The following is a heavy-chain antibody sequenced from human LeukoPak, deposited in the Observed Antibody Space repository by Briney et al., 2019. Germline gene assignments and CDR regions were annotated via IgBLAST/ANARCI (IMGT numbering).Heavy chain of an antibody. CDR3: VGATIAAAGFSFGY. V-gene: IGHV4-59*11. CDR2: VYYLGST. CDR1: GGSISSHY. J-gene: IGHJ4*02. D-gene: IGHD6-13*01. Sequence: SETLSLTCTVSGGSISSHYWSWIRQPPGKGLEWIGYVYYLGSTNYNPSLNSRVIISLDTSKDQFSLKLSSVTAADTALYYCVGATIAAAGFSFGYWGQGTLVTVSS.